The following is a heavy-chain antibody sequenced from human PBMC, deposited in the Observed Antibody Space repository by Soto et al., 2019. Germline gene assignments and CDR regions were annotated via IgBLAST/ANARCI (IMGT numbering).Heavy chain of an antibody. D-gene: IGHD2-2*01. CDR1: GYTFTGYY. CDR2: INPETGGT. J-gene: IGHJ6*02. Sequence: QVQLVQSGADVKTPGASVRVSCKASGYTFTGYYVHWVREAPGQGLEWMGWINPETGGTSYAQKVQGRVTLSRDTSINTDYLELSRLRFDDAAVYFCARERYQVISDGMDVWGQGTTVTVSS. CDR3: ARERYQVISDGMDV. V-gene: IGHV1-2*02.